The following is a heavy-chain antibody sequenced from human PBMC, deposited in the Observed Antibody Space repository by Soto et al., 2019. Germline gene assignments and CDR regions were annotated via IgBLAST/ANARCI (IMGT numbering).Heavy chain of an antibody. CDR3: VRQGIDYLHGLVDV. V-gene: IGHV4-59*08. Sequence: QVQVQQSGPGLVEPSETLSLTCTVSSGPSRSHNWGWIRQPPGRGLEWIGYVYYTGDTSYNPSLKSRVTISADTSTNHISLTLRSVTAADTAVYYCVRQGIDYLHGLVDVWGQGTTVSVSS. CDR2: VYYTGDT. CDR1: SGPSRSHN. J-gene: IGHJ6*02. D-gene: IGHD5-12*01.